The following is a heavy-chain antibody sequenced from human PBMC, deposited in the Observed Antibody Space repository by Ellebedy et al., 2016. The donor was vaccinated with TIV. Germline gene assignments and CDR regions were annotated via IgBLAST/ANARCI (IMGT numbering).Heavy chain of an antibody. J-gene: IGHJ4*02. Sequence: SVKVSXKASGGTFSSYAISWVRQAPGQGLEWMGGIIPIFGTANYAQKFQGRVTITADESTSTAYMELSSLRSEDTAVYYCARLCLAEGGYFDYWGQGTLVTVSS. CDR3: ARLCLAEGGYFDY. D-gene: IGHD5/OR15-5a*01. V-gene: IGHV1-69*13. CDR1: GGTFSSYA. CDR2: IIPIFGTA.